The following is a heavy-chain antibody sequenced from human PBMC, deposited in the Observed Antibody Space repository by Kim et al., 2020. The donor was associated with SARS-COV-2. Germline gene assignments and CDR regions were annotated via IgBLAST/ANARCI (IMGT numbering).Heavy chain of an antibody. CDR2: MFYGGNF. Sequence: SETLSLTCSVSGDSVTSGTYYWSWIRQPPGRGLEWIGYMFYGGNFKYSPSLKSRVTISVDKAKNQFSLNLSSVTAADTAVYYCARGYPEGDGAFPPTGWGQGTLVTVSS. V-gene: IGHV4-61*01. CDR3: ARGYPEGDGAFPPTG. D-gene: IGHD2-8*01. CDR1: GDSVTSGTYY. J-gene: IGHJ4*02.